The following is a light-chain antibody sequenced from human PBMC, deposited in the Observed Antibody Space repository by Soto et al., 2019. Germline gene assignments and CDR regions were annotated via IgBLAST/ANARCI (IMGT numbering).Light chain of an antibody. CDR1: QSVSSSY. Sequence: EIALTQSPGTLYLSPGERATLSCRASQSVSSSYLAWYQQKPGQAPRLLIYGASSRATGIPDTFSGSGSGTDFTLPISRLEPEDFAVYYCQQYGTSPWTFGEGTNIEIK. CDR3: QQYGTSPWT. J-gene: IGKJ1*01. CDR2: GAS. V-gene: IGKV3-20*01.